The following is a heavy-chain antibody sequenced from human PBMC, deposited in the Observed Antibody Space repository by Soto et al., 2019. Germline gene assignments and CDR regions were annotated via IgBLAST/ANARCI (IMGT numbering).Heavy chain of an antibody. CDR1: GGTFSSYA. CDR3: ARAHYDILTGYPTDYYYYGMDV. V-gene: IGHV1-69*13. Sequence: ASVKVSCKASGGTFSSYAISWVRQAPGQGLEWMGGIIPIFGTANYAQKFQGRVTITADESTSTAYMELSSLRSEDTAVYYCARAHYDILTGYPTDYYYYGMDVWGQGTKVTVSS. D-gene: IGHD3-9*01. CDR2: IIPIFGTA. J-gene: IGHJ6*02.